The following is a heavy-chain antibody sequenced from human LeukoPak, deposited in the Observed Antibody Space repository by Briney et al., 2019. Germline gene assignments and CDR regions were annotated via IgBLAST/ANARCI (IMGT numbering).Heavy chain of an antibody. CDR1: GFTFSDYS. V-gene: IGHV3-48*01. Sequence: GGSLRLSCAASGFTFSDYSMTWVRQSPGKGLEWLSYISSSGRFIYYADSVKGRFTISRDNAGNSLYLQMNSLRAGDTAVYYCARATYSSTWYSRYFDLWGRGTLVTVSS. CDR3: ARATYSSTWYSRYFDL. D-gene: IGHD6-13*01. J-gene: IGHJ2*01. CDR2: ISSSGRFI.